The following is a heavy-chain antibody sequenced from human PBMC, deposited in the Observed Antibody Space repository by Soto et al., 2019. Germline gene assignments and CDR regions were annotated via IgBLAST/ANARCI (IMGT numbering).Heavy chain of an antibody. CDR3: ARHTIFGVRSAFDI. CDR2: IYYSGST. CDR1: GGSISSSSYY. Sequence: QLQLQASGPGLVKPSETLSLTCTVSGGSISSSSYYWGWIRQPPGKGLEWIGSIYYSGSTYYNPSLKSRVTIAVDTSKNHFSRKLSSVTAADTAVYYCARHTIFGVRSAFDIWGQGTMVTVSS. D-gene: IGHD3-3*01. J-gene: IGHJ3*02. V-gene: IGHV4-39*01.